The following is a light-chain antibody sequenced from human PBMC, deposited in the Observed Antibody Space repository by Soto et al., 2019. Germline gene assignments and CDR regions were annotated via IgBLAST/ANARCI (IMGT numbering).Light chain of an antibody. V-gene: IGLV3-21*04. CDR3: QVWDTTNDHTI. CDR1: NIGDKA. J-gene: IGLJ2*01. CDR2: YDF. Sequence: SSELTQRPSVSVAPEKTARITCGGDNIGDKAVHWYQHRPGQAPVLVIYYDFERPSGIHERFSGSNSGNTATLTISRVEAGDEADYYCQVWDTTNDHTIFGGGTKVTVL.